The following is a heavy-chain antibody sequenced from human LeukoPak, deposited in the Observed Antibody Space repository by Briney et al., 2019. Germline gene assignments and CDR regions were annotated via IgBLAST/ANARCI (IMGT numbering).Heavy chain of an antibody. V-gene: IGHV3-23*01. Sequence: GGSLRLSCAASGFTFHNYALNWVRQAPGKGLEWVSAISGSGGRTYYADSVKGRFTISRDNSKNTLYLQMNGLRAEDTAVYYCATRYVGDMATNRSDYWGQGTLVTVSS. CDR2: ISGSGGRT. J-gene: IGHJ4*02. D-gene: IGHD5-24*01. CDR1: GFTFHNYA. CDR3: ATRYVGDMATNRSDY.